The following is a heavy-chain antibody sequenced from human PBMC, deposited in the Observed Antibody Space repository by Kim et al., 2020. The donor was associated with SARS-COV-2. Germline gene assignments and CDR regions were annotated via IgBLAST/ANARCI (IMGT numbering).Heavy chain of an antibody. D-gene: IGHD6-13*01. CDR2: FKTNGRT. Sequence: SETLSLTCTVSGGSITSYSYCWSWLRQPAGKTREGIGHFKTNGRTNSNPTLKSRVSISRDTSQNQFTLNLISVTAADTAVYYCARGIIGAAGSILFDYWGQGILITVSS. CDR3: ARGIIGAAGSILFDY. J-gene: IGHJ4*02. CDR1: GGSITSYSYC. V-gene: IGHV4-61*09.